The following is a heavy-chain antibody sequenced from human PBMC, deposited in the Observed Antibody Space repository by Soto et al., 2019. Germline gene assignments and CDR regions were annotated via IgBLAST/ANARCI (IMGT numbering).Heavy chain of an antibody. Sequence: PSETLSLTCAVYGGSFSGYYWSWIRQPPGKGLEWIGEINHSGSTNYNPSLKSRVTISVDTSKNQFSLKLSSVTAADTAVYYCARAITIFVGGNWFDPWGQGTLVTVSS. CDR3: ARAITIFVGGNWFDP. V-gene: IGHV4-34*01. CDR1: GGSFSGYY. CDR2: INHSGST. D-gene: IGHD3-3*01. J-gene: IGHJ5*02.